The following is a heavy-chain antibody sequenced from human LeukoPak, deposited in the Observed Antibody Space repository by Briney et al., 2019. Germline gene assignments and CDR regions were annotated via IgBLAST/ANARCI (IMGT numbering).Heavy chain of an antibody. V-gene: IGHV1-8*01. CDR3: ASYTTSSSYAFDI. D-gene: IGHD6-13*01. Sequence: GASVKVSCKASGYTFTSYDINWVRQATGQGLEWVGWMNPNSGNTGYAQKFQGRVTMTRNTSISTAYMELSSLRSEDTAVYYCASYTTSSSYAFDIWGQGTMVTVSS. CDR2: MNPNSGNT. CDR1: GYTFTSYD. J-gene: IGHJ3*02.